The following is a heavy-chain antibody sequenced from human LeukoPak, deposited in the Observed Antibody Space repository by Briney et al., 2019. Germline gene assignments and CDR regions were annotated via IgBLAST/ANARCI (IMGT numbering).Heavy chain of an antibody. Sequence: SETLSLTCTVSGSSVSSSSYYWGWIRQPPGKGLEWIGSIYYSGSTYYNPSLKSRVTISVDTSKNQFSLKLSSVTAADTAVYYCARDGLLTYVGFDYWGQGTLVTVSS. D-gene: IGHD1-26*01. CDR3: ARDGLLTYVGFDY. V-gene: IGHV4-39*07. CDR2: IYYSGST. CDR1: GSSVSSSSYY. J-gene: IGHJ4*02.